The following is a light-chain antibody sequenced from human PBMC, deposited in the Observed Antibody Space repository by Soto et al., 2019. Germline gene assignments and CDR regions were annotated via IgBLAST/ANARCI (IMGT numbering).Light chain of an antibody. CDR1: QSVSNY. Sequence: EIVLTQSPGTLSLSPGERATLSCRASQSVSNYLAWYQQRPGQAPRLLIYDASNRATGIPARFSGSGSGTDFTLTISGLEPEDFAIYYCQHRNNRPFSFGPGTKADIK. CDR3: QHRNNRPFS. J-gene: IGKJ3*01. V-gene: IGKV3-11*01. CDR2: DAS.